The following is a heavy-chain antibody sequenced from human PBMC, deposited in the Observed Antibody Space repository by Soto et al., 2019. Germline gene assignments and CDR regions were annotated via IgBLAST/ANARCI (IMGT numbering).Heavy chain of an antibody. CDR2: ISAYNDNT. Sequence: QVQLVQSGAEVKKPGASVQVSCKASGYTFNSYGIIWVRQAPGQGLERMGWISAYNDNTNYTQNLQGRVTMTTATSTSTAYMELRSLRSDDTAVYYCARERPPADYWGQGSLVTVSS. CDR1: GYTFNSYG. J-gene: IGHJ4*02. CDR3: ARERPPADY. V-gene: IGHV1-18*01.